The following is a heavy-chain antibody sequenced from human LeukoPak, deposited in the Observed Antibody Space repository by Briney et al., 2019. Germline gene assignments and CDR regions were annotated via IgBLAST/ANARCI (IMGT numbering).Heavy chain of an antibody. V-gene: IGHV1-69*13. D-gene: IGHD3-3*01. Sequence: SVKVSCKASGGTFSGYAISWVRQAPGQGLEWMGGIIPIFGTANYAQKFQGRVTITADESTSTAYMELSSLRSEDTAVYYCARVPYDFWSGSYYYYGMDVWGQGTTVTVSS. CDR3: ARVPYDFWSGSYYYYGMDV. J-gene: IGHJ6*02. CDR2: IIPIFGTA. CDR1: GGTFSGYA.